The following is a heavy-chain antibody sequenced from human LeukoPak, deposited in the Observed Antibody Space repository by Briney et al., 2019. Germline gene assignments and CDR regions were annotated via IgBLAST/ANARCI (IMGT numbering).Heavy chain of an antibody. V-gene: IGHV4-39*01. D-gene: IGHD5-18*01. CDR3: VSPRGFSYGYFDY. CDR1: GGSISSSSAY. Sequence: PSETLSLTCTVSGGSISSSSAYWGWIRQPPGKGLEWIGSIYYSKNTYYNPSLKSRVTISADTSKNHFSLTLGSVSATDTAVYYCVSPRGFSYGYFDYWGREPWSPSPQ. J-gene: IGHJ4*02. CDR2: IYYSKNT.